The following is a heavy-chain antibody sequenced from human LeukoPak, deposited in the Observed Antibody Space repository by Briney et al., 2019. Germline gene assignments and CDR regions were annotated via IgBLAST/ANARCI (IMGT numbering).Heavy chain of an antibody. CDR1: GFTLRSYW. D-gene: IGHD3-16*01. J-gene: IGHJ4*02. CDR3: TRGGSYGDF. V-gene: IGHV3-74*01. Sequence: GGSLRLSCEASGFTLRSYWMHCVRHAPGRGLVWVSSMKSDGSSRTYAHSVKGRFTISRDNTKNTLYLQMSSLIAADTAVYYCTRGGSYGDFWGQGNLVTVSS. CDR2: MKSDGSSR.